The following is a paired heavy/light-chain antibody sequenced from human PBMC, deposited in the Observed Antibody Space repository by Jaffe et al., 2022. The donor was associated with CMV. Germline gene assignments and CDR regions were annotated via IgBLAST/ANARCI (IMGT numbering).Light chain of an antibody. CDR2: DVI. Sequence: QSALTQPASVSGSPGQSVTISCTGTSSDVGGFDYVSWYQQHPGKAPKLIISDVINRPSGVSHRFSGSKSGNTASLTISGLQAEDEADYYCCSYRSGTTIIFGGGTKLTVL. CDR1: SSDVGGFDY. V-gene: IGLV2-14*03. CDR3: CSYRSGTTII. J-gene: IGLJ2*01.
Heavy chain of an antibody. CDR1: GYTFSNYY. J-gene: IGHJ3*02. CDR3: ARGDYYYDSGDI. CDR2: INPTGGST. Sequence: QVQLVQSGPEVKKPGGSVKLSCKASGYTFSNYYIHWVRQAPGQGLEWMGIINPTGGSTYFAQKFQGRVTMTRDTSTSTVYMELSSLRSEDTAVYYCARGDYYYDSGDIWGQGTMVTVSS. D-gene: IGHD3-22*01. V-gene: IGHV1-46*01.